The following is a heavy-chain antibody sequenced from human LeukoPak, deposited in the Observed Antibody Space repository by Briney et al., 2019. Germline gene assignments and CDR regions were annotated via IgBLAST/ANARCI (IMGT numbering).Heavy chain of an antibody. CDR1: GHPLTGYI. J-gene: IGHJ1*01. Sequence: GASVKVSCKASGHPLTGYIFRWSQQPPEKGLEWMEWINPNSGGTNYAQKFQGWVTMTRDTSISTAYMELSRLRSDDTAVYYCAREAPYYYGSGSYPYFQHWGQGTLVTVSS. V-gene: IGHV1-2*04. D-gene: IGHD3-10*01. CDR3: AREAPYYYGSGSYPYFQH. CDR2: INPNSGGT.